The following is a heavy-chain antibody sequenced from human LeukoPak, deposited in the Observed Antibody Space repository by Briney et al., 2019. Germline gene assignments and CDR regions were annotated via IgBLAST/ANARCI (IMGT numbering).Heavy chain of an antibody. CDR2: ISGSGGST. CDR3: AKDPMIVVVTENDAFDI. CDR1: GFTFSSYA. D-gene: IGHD3-22*01. V-gene: IGHV3-23*01. J-gene: IGHJ3*02. Sequence: GGSLRLSCAASGFTFSSYAMSWVRQAPGKGLEWVSAISGSGGSTYYADSVKGRFTISRDNSKNTLYLQMNSLRAEDTAVYYCAKDPMIVVVTENDAFDIWGQGTMVAVSS.